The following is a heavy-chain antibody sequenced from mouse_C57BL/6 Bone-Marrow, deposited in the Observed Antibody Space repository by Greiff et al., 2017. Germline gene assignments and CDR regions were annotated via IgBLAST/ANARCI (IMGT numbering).Heavy chain of an antibody. D-gene: IGHD4-1*01. Sequence: HVQLQQSGPELVKPGASVKISCKASGYAFSSSWMNWVKQMPGKGLEWIGRINPGDGDTNYKGKFKGKAKLTAAKSTSTAYMQLSSLTSEDSAVYFCARGRNCYYAMGYWGQGTSVTVSA. CDR1: GYAFSSSW. CDR2: INPGDGDT. J-gene: IGHJ4*01. CDR3: ARGRNCYYAMGY. V-gene: IGHV1-82*01.